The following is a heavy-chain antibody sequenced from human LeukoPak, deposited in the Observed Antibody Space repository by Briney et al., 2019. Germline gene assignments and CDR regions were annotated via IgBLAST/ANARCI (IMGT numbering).Heavy chain of an antibody. CDR2: IIPILGIA. V-gene: IGHV1-69*04. D-gene: IGHD6-13*01. J-gene: IGHJ5*02. CDR3: ARDRTAAAGDNWFDP. CDR1: GYTFTSYG. Sequence: ASVKVSCKASGYTFTSYGISWVRQAPGQGLEWMGRIIPILGIANYAQKFQGRVTITADKSTSTAYMELSSLRSEDTAVYYCARDRTAAAGDNWFDPWGQGTLVTVSS.